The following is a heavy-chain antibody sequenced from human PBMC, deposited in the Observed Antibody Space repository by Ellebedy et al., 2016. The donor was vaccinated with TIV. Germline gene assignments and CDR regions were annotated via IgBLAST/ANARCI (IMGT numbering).Heavy chain of an antibody. CDR2: IKEDGSRT. Sequence: PGGSLRLSCAASGFTFSIYWMNWVRKAPGKGLEWVANIKEDGSRTSYVDSVRGRFTSSRDNAKNSLYLQMNSLRAEDTAVYYCATGARSEGGYWGQGTLVTVSS. D-gene: IGHD2-15*01. V-gene: IGHV3-7*01. CDR1: GFTFSIYW. J-gene: IGHJ4*02. CDR3: ATGARSEGGY.